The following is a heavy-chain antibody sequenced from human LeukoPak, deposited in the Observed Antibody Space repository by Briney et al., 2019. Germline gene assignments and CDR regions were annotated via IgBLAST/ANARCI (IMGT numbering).Heavy chain of an antibody. D-gene: IGHD3-22*01. Sequence: GGSLRLSCSASGFNFSRYTMHRVRQAPGKGLEYVSAMSSNGGSTYYADSVKGRFTISRDNSKNTLYLQMSSLRAEDTAVYYCVKEEYYYDSSGYLYYYYYGMDVWGQGTTVTVSS. CDR1: GFNFSRYT. J-gene: IGHJ6*02. CDR2: MSSNGGST. V-gene: IGHV3-64D*09. CDR3: VKEEYYYDSSGYLYYYYYGMDV.